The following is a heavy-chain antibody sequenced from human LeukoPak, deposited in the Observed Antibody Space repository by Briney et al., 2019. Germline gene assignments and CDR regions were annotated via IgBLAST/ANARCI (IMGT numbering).Heavy chain of an antibody. V-gene: IGHV3-74*01. Sequence: GGSLRLSCAASGFTFSSYWMHWVRHTPGKGLVWVSRIKGDGSSTSYADSVKGRFIISRDNAKNTLYLQINSLRAEDTAVYYCARDGYSFGHDFDYWGQGTLVTVSS. CDR3: ARDGYSFGHDFDY. D-gene: IGHD5-18*01. CDR2: IKGDGSST. CDR1: GFTFSSYW. J-gene: IGHJ4*02.